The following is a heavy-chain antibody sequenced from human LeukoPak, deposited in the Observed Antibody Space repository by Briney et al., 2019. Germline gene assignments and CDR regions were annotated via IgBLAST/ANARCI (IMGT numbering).Heavy chain of an antibody. CDR2: INWNGGST. D-gene: IGHD3-22*01. V-gene: IGHV3-20*04. J-gene: IGHJ3*02. CDR1: GFTFSDYY. Sequence: GGSLRLSCAASGFTFSDYYMSWVRQAPGKGLEWVSGINWNGGSTGYADSVKGRFTISRDNAKNCLYLQMNSLRAEDTALYYCARVSRRITMIVVADAFDIWGQGTMVTVSS. CDR3: ARVSRRITMIVVADAFDI.